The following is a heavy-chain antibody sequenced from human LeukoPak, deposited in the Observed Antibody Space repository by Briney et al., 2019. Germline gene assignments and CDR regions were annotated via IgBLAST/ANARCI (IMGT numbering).Heavy chain of an antibody. J-gene: IGHJ4*02. CDR1: GFTFSSYA. Sequence: GGSLRLSCAASGFTFSSYAMSWVRQAPGKGLEWVSAISGGGIGIYYADSLKGRFTISRDDSKNTLYLQMNSLRAEDTAVYYCAKGVVSHDYWGQGTLVTVSS. V-gene: IGHV3-23*01. CDR3: AKGVVSHDY. D-gene: IGHD3-3*01. CDR2: ISGGGIGI.